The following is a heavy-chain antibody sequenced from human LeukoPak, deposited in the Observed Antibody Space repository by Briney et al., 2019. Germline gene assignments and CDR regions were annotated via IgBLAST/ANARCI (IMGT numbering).Heavy chain of an antibody. CDR1: GGTFSSYA. CDR3: ARDEPRVAAAAPSHFDY. V-gene: IGHV1-69*01. Sequence: SVKVSCKASGGTFSSYAISWVRQAPGQGLEWMGGIIPIFGTANYAQKFQGRVTITADESTSTAYMELSSLRSEYTAVYYCARDEPRVAAAAPSHFDYWGQGTLVTVSS. J-gene: IGHJ4*02. D-gene: IGHD6-13*01. CDR2: IIPIFGTA.